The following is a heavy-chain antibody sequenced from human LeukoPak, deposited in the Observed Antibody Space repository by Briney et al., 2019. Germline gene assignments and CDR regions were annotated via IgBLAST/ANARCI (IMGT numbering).Heavy chain of an antibody. CDR1: GGSISSYY. CDR3: ARGRGYYDRDAFDI. Sequence: SETLSLTCTVSGGSISSYYWSWIRQPPGKGLEWIGNIYYSGSTNYNPSLKSRVTISVDTSKNQFSLKLSSVTAADTAVYYCARGRGYYDRDAFDIWGQGTMVTVSS. CDR2: IYYSGST. J-gene: IGHJ3*02. D-gene: IGHD3-22*01. V-gene: IGHV4-59*08.